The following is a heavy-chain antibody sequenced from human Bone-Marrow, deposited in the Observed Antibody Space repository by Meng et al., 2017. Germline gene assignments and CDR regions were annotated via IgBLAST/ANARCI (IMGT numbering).Heavy chain of an antibody. CDR3: ARDRYYDVLTGYFNHYGMDV. D-gene: IGHD3-9*01. CDR2: ISSSSNTI. J-gene: IGHJ6*02. CDR1: GFTFSAYE. Sequence: GESLKISCAASGFTFSAYEMNWVRQAPGKGLEWVSFISSSSNTIYYADSVKGRFTISRDNAKNSLYLQMNSLRAEDTATYYCARDRYYDVLTGYFNHYGMDVWGQGSTVTVAS. V-gene: IGHV3-48*03.